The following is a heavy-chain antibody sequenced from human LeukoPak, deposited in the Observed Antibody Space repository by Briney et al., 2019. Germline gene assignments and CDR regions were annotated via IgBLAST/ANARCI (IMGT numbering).Heavy chain of an antibody. J-gene: IGHJ5*02. CDR1: GFTFTSSA. CDR2: IIVGSGNT. D-gene: IGHD2-2*01. V-gene: IGHV1-58*01. CDR3: ARDIVVVPAAFDPLSKLYNWFDP. Sequence: SVKVTCKACGFTFTSSAVQWVRQARGQRLEWVGWIIVGSGNTNYAQKFQERVTITRDMSTSTAYMELSSLRSEDTAVDYCARDIVVVPAAFDPLSKLYNWFDPWGQGTLVTVSS.